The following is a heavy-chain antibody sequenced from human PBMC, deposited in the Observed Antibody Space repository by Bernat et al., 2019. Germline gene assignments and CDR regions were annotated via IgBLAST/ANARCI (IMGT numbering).Heavy chain of an antibody. Sequence: EVQLVQSGAEVKKPGATVKISCKVSGYTFTDYYMHWVQQAPGKGLEWMGLVDPEDGETIYTEKFQGRVTITADTSTDTAYMKLSSLRSEDTAVDYGATLGYCSSTSCYESFDYWGQGTLVTVSS. V-gene: IGHV1-69-2*01. J-gene: IGHJ4*02. CDR3: ATLGYCSSTSCYESFDY. CDR1: GYTFTDYY. CDR2: VDPEDGET. D-gene: IGHD2-2*01.